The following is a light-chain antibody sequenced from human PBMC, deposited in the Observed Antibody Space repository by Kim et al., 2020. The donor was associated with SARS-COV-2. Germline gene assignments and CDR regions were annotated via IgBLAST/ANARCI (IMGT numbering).Light chain of an antibody. Sequence: SPGERATLSCRASQSVSSNYLAWYQQKPGQAPRLLVYAASSRAPGIPDRFSGSGSGTDFTLTISRLEPEDFAVYYCQQYGGSPRTFGQGTKVDIK. CDR3: QQYGGSPRT. CDR1: QSVSSNY. V-gene: IGKV3-20*01. CDR2: AAS. J-gene: IGKJ1*01.